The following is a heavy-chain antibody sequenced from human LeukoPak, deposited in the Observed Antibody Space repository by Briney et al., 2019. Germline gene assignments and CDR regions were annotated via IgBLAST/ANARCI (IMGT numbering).Heavy chain of an antibody. CDR2: ISESGSYT. V-gene: IGHV3-11*03. CDR1: GFTFRDEY. Sequence: PGGSLRLSCVASGFTFRDEYMSWIRQAPGQGLEWISYISESGSYTNYPDSVKGRFTISRDNAKNSLYLQLNSLRAEDAAVYYCGRRRGAGPGAYFDVGGQGTLVTVSS. D-gene: IGHD6-19*01. CDR3: GRRRGAGPGAYFDV. J-gene: IGHJ4*02.